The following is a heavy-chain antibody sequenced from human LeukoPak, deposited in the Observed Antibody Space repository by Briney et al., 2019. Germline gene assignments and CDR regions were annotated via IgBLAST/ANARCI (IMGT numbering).Heavy chain of an antibody. V-gene: IGHV3-9*01. J-gene: IGHJ4*02. CDR3: AKDISGAVAGIGVGWDY. CDR2: ISWNSGSI. Sequence: GRSLRLSCAASGFTFDDYAMPWVRQAPGKGLEWVSGISWNSGSIGYADSVKGRFTISRDNAKNSLYLQMNSLRAEDTALYYCAKDISGAVAGIGVGWDYWGQGTLVTVSS. D-gene: IGHD6-19*01. CDR1: GFTFDDYA.